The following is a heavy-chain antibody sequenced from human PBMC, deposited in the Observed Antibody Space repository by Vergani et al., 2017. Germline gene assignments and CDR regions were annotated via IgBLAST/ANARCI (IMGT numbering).Heavy chain of an antibody. CDR3: ASRYDFWSGGYYYMDV. J-gene: IGHJ6*03. Sequence: QLQLPESGPGLVKPSETLSLTCTVSGGSLSSSSYYWGWIRQPPGKGLEWIGSIYYSGSTYYNPSLKSRVTISVDTSKNQFSLKLSSVTAADTAVYYCASRYDFWSGGYYYMDVWGKGTTVTVSS. CDR2: IYYSGST. V-gene: IGHV4-39*01. D-gene: IGHD3-3*01. CDR1: GGSLSSSSYY.